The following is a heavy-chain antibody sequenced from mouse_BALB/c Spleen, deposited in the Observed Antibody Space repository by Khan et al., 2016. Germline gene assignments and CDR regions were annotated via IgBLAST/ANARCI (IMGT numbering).Heavy chain of an antibody. CDR2: IYPGDGDT. J-gene: IGHJ3*01. Sequence: QVQLQQSGAELARPGASVKLSCKASGYTFTSYWMQWVKQRPGQGLEWIGTIYPGDGDTRYTQKFKGKATLTAAKSSSTAYMQLSSLASEDFAVYYCARGGSSYSSSAYWGQGTLVTVSA. D-gene: IGHD1-1*01. CDR1: GYTFTSYW. CDR3: ARGGSSYSSSAY. V-gene: IGHV1-87*01.